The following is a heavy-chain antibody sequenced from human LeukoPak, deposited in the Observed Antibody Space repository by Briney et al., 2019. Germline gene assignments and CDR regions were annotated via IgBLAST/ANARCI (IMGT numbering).Heavy chain of an antibody. V-gene: IGHV3-11*04. CDR1: GGSFSGYY. CDR2: ISSSSSTI. D-gene: IGHD3-3*01. Sequence: LSLTCAVYGGSFSGYYWSWIRQAPGKGLEWVSYISSSSSTIYYADSVKGRFTISRDNAKNSLYLQMNSLRAEDTAVYYCARDFFRIYMDVWGKGTTVTVSS. CDR3: ARDFFRIYMDV. J-gene: IGHJ6*03.